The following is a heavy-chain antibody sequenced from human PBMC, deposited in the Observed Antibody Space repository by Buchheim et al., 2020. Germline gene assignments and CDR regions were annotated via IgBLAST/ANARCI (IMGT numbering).Heavy chain of an antibody. D-gene: IGHD3-22*01. CDR3: ARGGLSSGYYGLPPHFDY. CDR1: GFTFGTYN. Sequence: EVQLVESGGGLVQSGGSLRLSCAASGFTFGTYNMNWVRQAPGKGLEWVSSMTSSGHYIYYADSLKGRFTISRDNAKNSLYLQMNSLRAEDTAVYYCARGGLSSGYYGLPPHFDYWGQGTL. V-gene: IGHV3-21*01. J-gene: IGHJ4*02. CDR2: MTSSGHYI.